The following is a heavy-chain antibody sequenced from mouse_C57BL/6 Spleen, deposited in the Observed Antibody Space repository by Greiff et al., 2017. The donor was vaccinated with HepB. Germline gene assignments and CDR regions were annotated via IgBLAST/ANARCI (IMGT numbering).Heavy chain of an antibody. CDR1: GYTFTSYW. J-gene: IGHJ4*01. CDR2: INPSNGGT. Sequence: QVQLQQPGTELVKPGASVKLSCKASGYTFTSYWMHWVKQRPGQGLEWIGNINPSNGGTNYNEKFKSKATLTVDKSSSTAYMQLSSLTSEDCAVYYCARSMITTRGRGYYAMDYWGQGTSVTVSS. D-gene: IGHD2-4*01. CDR3: ARSMITTRGRGYYAMDY. V-gene: IGHV1-53*01.